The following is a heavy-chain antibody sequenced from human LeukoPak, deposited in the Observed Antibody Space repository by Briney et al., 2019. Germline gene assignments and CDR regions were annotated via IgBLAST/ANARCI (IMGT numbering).Heavy chain of an antibody. V-gene: IGHV1-2*02. Sequence: ASVKVSCQASGYTFTDYYMHWVRQAPGQGLEWMGWIDPNSGGTNYAQKFQGRVTLTRDTSISTAYMELSRLSSDDTAVYYCARADGLYYYDSSGLLDYWGQGTLVTVSS. J-gene: IGHJ4*02. CDR2: IDPNSGGT. CDR3: ARADGLYYYDSSGLLDY. D-gene: IGHD3-22*01. CDR1: GYTFTDYY.